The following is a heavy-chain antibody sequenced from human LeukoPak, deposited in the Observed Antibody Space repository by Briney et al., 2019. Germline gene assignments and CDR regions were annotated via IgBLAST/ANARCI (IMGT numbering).Heavy chain of an antibody. CDR1: GRSISSYY. Sequence: SETLSLTCTVSGRSISSYYWSWIRQPPGKGLEWIGYIYYSGSTNYNPSLTSRVTISVDTSKNQFSLKLSSVTAADTAVYYCARDEYYDILTGYYSWFDPWGQGTLVTVSS. CDR2: IYYSGST. D-gene: IGHD3-9*01. J-gene: IGHJ5*02. V-gene: IGHV4-59*01. CDR3: ARDEYYDILTGYYSWFDP.